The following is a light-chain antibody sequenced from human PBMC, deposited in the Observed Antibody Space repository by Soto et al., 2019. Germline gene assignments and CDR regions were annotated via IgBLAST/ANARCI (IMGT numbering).Light chain of an antibody. CDR3: SSYAGNNNLV. CDR2: EVT. CDR1: SSDVGGYNY. Sequence: QSALTQPPSASGSPGQSVTISCTGTSSDVGGYNYVSWYQQNPGKAPKLIIYEVTKRPSGVPDRFSGSKSGNTASLTVSGLQDEDEADYYCSSYAGNNNLVFGGGTKLTVL. V-gene: IGLV2-8*01. J-gene: IGLJ2*01.